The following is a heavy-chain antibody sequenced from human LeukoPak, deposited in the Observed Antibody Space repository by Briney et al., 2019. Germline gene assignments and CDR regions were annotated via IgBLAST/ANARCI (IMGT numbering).Heavy chain of an antibody. CDR2: ISSSSSTI. J-gene: IGHJ5*02. V-gene: IGHV3-48*01. CDR1: GFTFSSYE. D-gene: IGHD4-11*01. CDR3: ARGEYSSWFDP. Sequence: GGSLRLSCAASGFTFSSYEMNWVRQAPGKGLEWVSYISSSSSTIYYADSVKGRFTISRDNAKNSLYLQMNSLRAEETAVYYCARGEYSSWFDPWGQGTLVTVSS.